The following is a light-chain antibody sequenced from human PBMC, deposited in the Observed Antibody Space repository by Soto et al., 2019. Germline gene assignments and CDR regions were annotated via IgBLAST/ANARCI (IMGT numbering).Light chain of an antibody. CDR2: LAS. Sequence: DIVMSQSPLSLPVTPGETLSISCRSSQSLLHSNGYSCLDWYLQKPGQSPQLLIHLASNRASGVPDRFSGSGSGRNFRHESSRVWAEDVGVYYCWQALQSPVTFGGGTRVEIK. V-gene: IGKV2-28*01. CDR1: QSLLHSNGYSC. J-gene: IGKJ4*01. CDR3: WQALQSPVT.